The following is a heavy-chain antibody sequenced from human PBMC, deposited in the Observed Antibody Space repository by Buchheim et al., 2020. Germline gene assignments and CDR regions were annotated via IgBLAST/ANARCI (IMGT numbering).Heavy chain of an antibody. V-gene: IGHV1-2*02. D-gene: IGHD3-3*01. CDR1: GYTFTGYY. J-gene: IGHJ6*02. CDR2: INPNSGGT. CDR3: AGPEGDFWSGYNDLDV. Sequence: QVQLVQSGAEVKKPGASVKVSCKASGYTFTGYYMHWVRQAPGQGLEWMGWINPNSGGTNYARKFQGRVTMTRDTSISTAYMELSRLRSDDTAVYYCAGPEGDFWSGYNDLDVWGQGTT.